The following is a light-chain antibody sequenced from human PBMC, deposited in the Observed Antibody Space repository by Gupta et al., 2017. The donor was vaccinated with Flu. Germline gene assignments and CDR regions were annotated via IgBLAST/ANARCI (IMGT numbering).Light chain of an antibody. CDR3: LQDYNYPLT. Sequence: AIKMTKSPCSLSASVGERVTITCRASQGIRNDLGWYQQKPGKAPKLLIYAASSLQSGVPSRFSGSGSGTDFTLTITSLQPEEFATYYCLQDYNYPLTFGGGTKVEIK. J-gene: IGKJ4*02. CDR2: AAS. V-gene: IGKV1-6*01. CDR1: QGIRND.